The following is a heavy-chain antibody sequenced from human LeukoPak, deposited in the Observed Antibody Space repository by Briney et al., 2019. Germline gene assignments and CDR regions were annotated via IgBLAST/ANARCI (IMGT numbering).Heavy chain of an antibody. Sequence: GESLRISCKCSGYSFTSYWISWVRQMRRKGLEWMGSIDPSDSYTNYSPSFQGHVTISADKSISTAYLQWSSLKASDTAMYYCAPGRSGGYPLHFDYWGQGTLVTVSS. CDR3: APGRSGGYPLHFDY. CDR1: GYSFTSYW. V-gene: IGHV5-10-1*01. D-gene: IGHD1-26*01. J-gene: IGHJ4*02. CDR2: IDPSDSYT.